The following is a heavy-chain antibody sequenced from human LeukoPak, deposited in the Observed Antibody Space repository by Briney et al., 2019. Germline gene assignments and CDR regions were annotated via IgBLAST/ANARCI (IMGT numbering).Heavy chain of an antibody. CDR2: INPNSGGT. V-gene: IGHV1-2*02. CDR1: GYTFTCYY. Sequence: ASVKVSCKASGYTFTCYYMHLVRQAPGQGLEWMGWINPNSGGTNYAQKFQGRVTMTRDTSISTAYMELSRLRSDDTAVYYCARAVSGSYYLSFDYWGQGTLVTVSS. J-gene: IGHJ4*02. D-gene: IGHD1-26*01. CDR3: ARAVSGSYYLSFDY.